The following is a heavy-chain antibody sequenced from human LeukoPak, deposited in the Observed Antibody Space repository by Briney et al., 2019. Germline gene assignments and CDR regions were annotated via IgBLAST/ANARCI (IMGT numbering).Heavy chain of an antibody. J-gene: IGHJ6*02. V-gene: IGHV3-13*01. CDR1: GFTFSSYD. CDR2: IGTAGDT. CDR3: ARVSSYGSGSYYPDYYGMDV. Sequence: PGGSLRLSCAASGFTFSSYDMHWVRQATGKGLEWVSAIGTAGDTYYPGSVKGRFTISRENAKNSLYLQINSLRAEDTAVYYCARVSSYGSGSYYPDYYGMDVWGQGTTVTVSS. D-gene: IGHD3-10*01.